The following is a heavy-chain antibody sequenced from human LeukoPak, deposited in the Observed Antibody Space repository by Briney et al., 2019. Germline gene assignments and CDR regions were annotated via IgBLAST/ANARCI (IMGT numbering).Heavy chain of an antibody. D-gene: IGHD2-15*01. Sequence: PSETLSLTCAVYGGSFSGYYWSWIRQPPGKGLEWIGEINHSGSTNYNPSLKSRVTISVDTSKNQFSLKLSSVTAADTAVYYCASSRLGYCSGGSCYRYWYFDLWGRGTLVTVS. J-gene: IGHJ2*01. CDR1: GGSFSGYY. CDR3: ASSRLGYCSGGSCYRYWYFDL. CDR2: INHSGST. V-gene: IGHV4-34*01.